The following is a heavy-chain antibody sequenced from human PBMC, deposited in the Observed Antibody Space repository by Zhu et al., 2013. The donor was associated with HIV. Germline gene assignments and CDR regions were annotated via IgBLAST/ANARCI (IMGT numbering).Heavy chain of an antibody. Sequence: QLHLVQSGAEVKKPGSSVKVSCKASGGTFSSDAISWVRQAPGQGLEWMGGIIPIFGTANYAQKFQGRVTITADESTSTAYMELSSLRSEDTAVYYCARVERGYSGYDTPYYYYYGMDVWGQGATVTVSS. J-gene: IGHJ6*02. CDR2: IIPIFGTA. CDR3: ARVERGYSGYDTPYYYYYGMDV. CDR1: GGTFSSDA. V-gene: IGHV1-69*01. D-gene: IGHD5-12*01.